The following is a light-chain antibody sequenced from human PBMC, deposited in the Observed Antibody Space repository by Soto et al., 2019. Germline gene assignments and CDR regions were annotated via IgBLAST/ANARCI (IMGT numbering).Light chain of an antibody. CDR1: SSDVGGYNY. CDR2: EVS. J-gene: IGLJ2*01. V-gene: IGLV2-14*01. Sequence: QSVLTQPASVSGSPGQSITISCNGTSSDVGGYNYVSWYQQHPGKAPKLMIYEVSNRPSGVSNRFSGSKSGNTASLTISGLQAEDEADYYCSSYTSSSVVFGGGTKVTVL. CDR3: SSYTSSSVV.